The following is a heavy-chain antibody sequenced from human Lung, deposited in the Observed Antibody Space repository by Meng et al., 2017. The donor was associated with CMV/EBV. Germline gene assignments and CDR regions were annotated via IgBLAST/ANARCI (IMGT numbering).Heavy chain of an antibody. V-gene: IGHV3-21*01. CDR1: GFMFSDYS. CDR2: ISNGGAYI. Sequence: GEXXKISCAASGFMFSDYSMNWVRQAPGKGLEWVSSISNGGAYIYYADSVKGRFTISRDNAQNSLYLQMNSLRAGDTAVYYCARDVSPRSSVYFAIYYFYALEVWGQGTXVTVSS. D-gene: IGHD5/OR15-5a*01. J-gene: IGHJ6*02. CDR3: ARDVSPRSSVYFAIYYFYALEV.